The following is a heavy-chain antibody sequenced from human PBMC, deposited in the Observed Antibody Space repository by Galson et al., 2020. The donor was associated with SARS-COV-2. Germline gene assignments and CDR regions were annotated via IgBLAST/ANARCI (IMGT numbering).Heavy chain of an antibody. Sequence: TGGSLRLSCAASGFTFSSYGMHWVRQAPGKGLEWVAVIWYDGSNKYYADSVKGRFTISRDNSKNTLYLQMNGLRAEDTAVYYCARDFIVVVPAAIPVLGGGSDYYYYGMDVWGQGTTVTVSS. V-gene: IGHV3-33*01. D-gene: IGHD2-2*02. J-gene: IGHJ6*02. CDR2: IWYDGSNK. CDR1: GFTFSSYG. CDR3: ARDFIVVVPAAIPVLGGGSDYYYYGMDV.